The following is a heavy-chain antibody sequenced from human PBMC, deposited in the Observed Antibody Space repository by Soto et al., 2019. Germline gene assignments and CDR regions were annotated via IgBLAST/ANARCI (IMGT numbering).Heavy chain of an antibody. CDR3: ARDTKGYYYFYGMDV. CDR1: GFTFSSYA. J-gene: IGHJ6*02. D-gene: IGHD1-1*01. V-gene: IGHV3-30-3*01. CDR2: ISFDGSNK. Sequence: GGSLRLSCAASGFTFSSYAMYWVRQAPGKGLEWVAVISFDGSNKNYADSLKGRFTISRDNSKNTVYLEMNSLRADDTAVYYCARDTKGYYYFYGMDVWGQGTTVTVSS.